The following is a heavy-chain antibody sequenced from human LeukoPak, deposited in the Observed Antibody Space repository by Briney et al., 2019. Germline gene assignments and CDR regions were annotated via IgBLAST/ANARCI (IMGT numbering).Heavy chain of an antibody. CDR2: ISGSGGST. V-gene: IGHV3-23*01. D-gene: IGHD3-9*01. Sequence: SGGSLRLSCAASGFTFSSYAMSWVRQAPGKGLELVSAISGSGGSTYYADSVKGRFTISRDNSKNTLYLQMNSLRAEDTAVYYCAKPYYAILTGYSQLYYFDYWGQGTLVTVSS. CDR3: AKPYYAILTGYSQLYYFDY. J-gene: IGHJ4*02. CDR1: GFTFSSYA.